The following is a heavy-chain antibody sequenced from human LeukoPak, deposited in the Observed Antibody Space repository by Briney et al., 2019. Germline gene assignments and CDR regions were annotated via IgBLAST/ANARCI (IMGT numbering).Heavy chain of an antibody. J-gene: IGHJ4*02. Sequence: GSLRLSCAASGFTFSSYAMSWIRQPPGKGLEWIGEVNPDGSTAYTPSLKSRVSMSVDRSENQFSLKVTSVTAADTAVYYCARGAAGPRLAYWGQGTLVTVSS. D-gene: IGHD6-13*01. CDR3: ARGAAGPRLAY. CDR1: GFTFSSYA. CDR2: VNPDGST. V-gene: IGHV4-34*01.